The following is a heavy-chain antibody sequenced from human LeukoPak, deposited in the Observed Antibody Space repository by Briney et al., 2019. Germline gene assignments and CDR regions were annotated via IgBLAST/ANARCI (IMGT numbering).Heavy chain of an antibody. CDR1: GFSFGTYR. V-gene: IGHV3-15*01. Sequence: GGSLRLSCAASGFSFGTYRMSWVRQAPGKGLEWVGRIKSKADGGTTDYAAPVKGRFTISRDDSENTVFLQMNSLKTEDTAVYYCTADLPGGSSLFDYWGQGTLVTVSS. CDR2: IKSKADGGTT. J-gene: IGHJ4*02. CDR3: TADLPGGSSLFDY. D-gene: IGHD1-26*01.